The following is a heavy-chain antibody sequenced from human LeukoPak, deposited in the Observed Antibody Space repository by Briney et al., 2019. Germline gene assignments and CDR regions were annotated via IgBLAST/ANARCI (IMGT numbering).Heavy chain of an antibody. J-gene: IGHJ6*03. V-gene: IGHV4-61*01. CDR3: ARDGHGDYVNYYYYMDV. Sequence: PSETLSLTCTVSGGSVSIGSYYWSWIRQPPGKGLEWIGYIYYSGSTNYDPSLKSRVTISVDTSKNQFSLKLSSVTAADTAVYYCARDGHGDYVNYYYYMDVWGKGTTVTVSS. D-gene: IGHD4-17*01. CDR1: GGSVSIGSYY. CDR2: IYYSGST.